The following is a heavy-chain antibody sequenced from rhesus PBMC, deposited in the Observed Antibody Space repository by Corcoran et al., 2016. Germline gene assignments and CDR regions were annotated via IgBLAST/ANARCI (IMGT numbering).Heavy chain of an antibody. CDR3: ARGVVFGRALDS. D-gene: IGHD3-3*01. J-gene: IGHJ6*01. CDR1: GFPFVSYA. V-gene: IGHV1-198*02. Sequence: VQLVPSGAEVKKPAASVKVSCQASGFPFVSYAISWVRQAPAHGLEWMGVIIPLVGITNYAEKFQGRVTITADTATSTAYMELSSVTAADTAVYYCARGVVFGRALDSWGQGVVVTVSS. CDR2: IIPLVGIT.